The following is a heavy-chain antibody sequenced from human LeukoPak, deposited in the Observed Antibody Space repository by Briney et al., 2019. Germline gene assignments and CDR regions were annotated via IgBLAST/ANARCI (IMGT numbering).Heavy chain of an antibody. J-gene: IGHJ2*01. Sequence: PSETLSLTCSVSGGSISLSYYYWGWIRQPPGKALEWIGSVYYSGTTYYNPSLKSRVTISVDMSKNHFSLRLSSVTAADTAMYYCARVSSSWYQDWYFDLWGRGTLVTVSS. CDR1: GGSISLSYYY. D-gene: IGHD6-13*01. V-gene: IGHV4-39*07. CDR3: ARVSSSWYQDWYFDL. CDR2: VYYSGTT.